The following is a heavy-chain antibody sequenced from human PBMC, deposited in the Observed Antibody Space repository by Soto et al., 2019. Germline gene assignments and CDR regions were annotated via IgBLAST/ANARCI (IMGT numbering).Heavy chain of an antibody. D-gene: IGHD4-17*01. CDR3: ASIPTTVGNWFDP. Sequence: VASVKVSCKASVGTFSSYAISWVRQAPGQGLEWMGGIIPIFGTANYAQKFQDRVTITADESTSTAYMELSSLRSEDTAVYYCASIPTTVGNWFDPWGQGTLVTVSS. V-gene: IGHV1-69*13. CDR1: VGTFSSYA. CDR2: IIPIFGTA. J-gene: IGHJ5*02.